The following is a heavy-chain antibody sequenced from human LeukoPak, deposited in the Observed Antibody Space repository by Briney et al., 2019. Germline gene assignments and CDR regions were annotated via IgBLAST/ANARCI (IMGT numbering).Heavy chain of an antibody. D-gene: IGHD2-2*01. CDR1: GFTFSSYW. V-gene: IGHV3-23*01. Sequence: GGSLRLSCAASGFTFSSYWMSWVRQAPGKGLEWVSVISGGGGSTYNADSVKGRFSISRDNSKNTLYLQMNSLRAEDTAVYYCAKDRSWAGSAAHFDYWGQGALVTVSS. CDR2: ISGGGGST. CDR3: AKDRSWAGSAAHFDY. J-gene: IGHJ4*02.